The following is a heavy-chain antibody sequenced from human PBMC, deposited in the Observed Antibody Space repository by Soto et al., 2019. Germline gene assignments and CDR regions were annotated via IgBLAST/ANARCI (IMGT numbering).Heavy chain of an antibody. D-gene: IGHD3-10*01. CDR2: ISWNSGSI. CDR3: AKGMGRGGSGSYYIGVDY. Sequence: EVQLVESGGGLVQPGRSLRLSCTASGFTFDDYAMYWVRQAPGKGLEWVSGISWNSGSIGYADSVKGRFTISRDNAKNSLYLQMNSLRAEDTALYYCAKGMGRGGSGSYYIGVDYWGQGTLVTVSP. J-gene: IGHJ4*02. V-gene: IGHV3-9*01. CDR1: GFTFDDYA.